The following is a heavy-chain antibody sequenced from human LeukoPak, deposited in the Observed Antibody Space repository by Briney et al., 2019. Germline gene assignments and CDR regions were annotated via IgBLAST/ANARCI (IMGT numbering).Heavy chain of an antibody. CDR2: IYYSGST. J-gene: IGHJ4*02. Sequence: SETLSLTCTVSGGSISSSSYYWGWIRQPPGKGLEWIGSIYYSGSTYYNPSLKSRVTISVDTSKNQFSLKLSSVTAADTAVYYCARGTMYYYDSSGYYRSHRRRYFDYWGQGTLVTVSS. CDR3: ARGTMYYYDSSGYYRSHRRRYFDY. V-gene: IGHV4-39*07. D-gene: IGHD3-22*01. CDR1: GGSISSSSYY.